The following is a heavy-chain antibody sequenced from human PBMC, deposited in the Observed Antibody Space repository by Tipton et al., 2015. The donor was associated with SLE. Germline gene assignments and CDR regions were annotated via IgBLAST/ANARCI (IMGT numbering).Heavy chain of an antibody. V-gene: IGHV4-34*01. CDR1: GGSFSGYY. Sequence: AGLVKPSETLSLTCAVYGGSFSGYYWSWIRQPPGKGLEWIGEINHSGSTNYNPSLKSRVTISVDTSKNQFSLKLSSLTAADTAVYYCASYSVAARHLPTPYAFDIWGQGTMVTVSS. CDR3: ASYSVAARHLPTPYAFDI. CDR2: INHSGST. D-gene: IGHD6-19*01. J-gene: IGHJ3*02.